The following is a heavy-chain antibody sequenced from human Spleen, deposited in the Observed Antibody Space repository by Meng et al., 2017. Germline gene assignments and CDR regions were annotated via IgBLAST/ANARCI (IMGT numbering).Heavy chain of an antibody. CDR2: IYPGDSDT. CDR3: ARAYMITFGGVIVIPDAFDI. CDR1: GYSFTSYW. V-gene: IGHV5-51*01. D-gene: IGHD3-16*02. J-gene: IGHJ3*02. Sequence: GGSLRLSCKGSGYSFTSYWIGWVRQMPGKGLEWMGIIYPGDSDTRYSPSFQGQVTISADKSISTAYLQWSSLKASDTAMYYCARAYMITFGGVIVIPDAFDIWGQGTMVTVS.